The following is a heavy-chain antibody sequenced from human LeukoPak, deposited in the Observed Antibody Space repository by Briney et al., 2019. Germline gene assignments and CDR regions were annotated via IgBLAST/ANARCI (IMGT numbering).Heavy chain of an antibody. CDR3: ARAYCGSTIFRDYFYYYYMDV. J-gene: IGHJ6*03. CDR2: INWNGGST. D-gene: IGHD2-2*01. Sequence: PGGSLRLSCAASGFTFDDYGMSWVRQAPGKGLEWVSGINWNGGSTGYADSVKGRFTISRDNAKNSLYLQMNSLRAEDTALYYCARAYCGSTIFRDYFYYYYMDVGGKASTVTVSS. V-gene: IGHV3-20*04. CDR1: GFTFDDYG.